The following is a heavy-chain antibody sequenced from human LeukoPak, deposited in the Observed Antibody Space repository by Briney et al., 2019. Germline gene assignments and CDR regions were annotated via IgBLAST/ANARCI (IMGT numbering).Heavy chain of an antibody. CDR2: IYSGGGT. D-gene: IGHD3-22*01. J-gene: IGHJ4*02. CDR1: GXTVSSSY. CDR3: ARNYYDSSAYYYFDY. Sequence: GGSLRLSCAASGXTVSSSYVNGVRQAPGKGLEWVSLIYSGGGTYYADSVKGRFTISRDNSKNTLYLQMNSLRADDTAVYYCARNYYDSSAYYYFDYWGQGTLVTVSS. V-gene: IGHV3-66*01.